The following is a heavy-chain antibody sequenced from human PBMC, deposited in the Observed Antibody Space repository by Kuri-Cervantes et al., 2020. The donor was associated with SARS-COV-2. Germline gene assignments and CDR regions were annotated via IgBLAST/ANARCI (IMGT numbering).Heavy chain of an antibody. CDR1: GGTFSSYA. D-gene: IGHD3-16*01. Sequence: SVKVSCKASGGTFSSYAISWVRQAPGQGLEWMGGIIPIFGTANYAQKFQGRVTITTDESTSTAYMELSSLRSEDTAVYYCARAHSPLNAGSPRTMGGLDYYYMDVWGKGTTVTVSS. J-gene: IGHJ6*03. V-gene: IGHV1-69*05. CDR3: ARAHSPLNAGSPRTMGGLDYYYMDV. CDR2: IIPIFGTA.